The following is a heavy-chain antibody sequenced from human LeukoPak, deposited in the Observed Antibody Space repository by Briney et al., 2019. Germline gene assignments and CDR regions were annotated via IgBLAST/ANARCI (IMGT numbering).Heavy chain of an antibody. Sequence: PSETLSLTCTVSGGSISSSSYYWGWIRQPPGKGLEWIGSIYYSGSTYYNPSLKSRVTISVDASKNQFSLKLSSVTAADTAVYYCARDLVIAAAGSTYYYYYGMDVWGQGTTVTVSS. CDR2: IYYSGST. CDR3: ARDLVIAAAGSTYYYYYGMDV. J-gene: IGHJ6*02. CDR1: GGSISSSSYY. V-gene: IGHV4-39*02. D-gene: IGHD6-13*01.